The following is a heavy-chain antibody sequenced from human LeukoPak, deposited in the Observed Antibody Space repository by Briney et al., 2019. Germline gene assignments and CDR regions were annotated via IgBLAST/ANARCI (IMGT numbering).Heavy chain of an antibody. CDR1: GFTFSSYS. CDR2: ISSSSSYI. CDR3: ARGELGSPFDY. Sequence: GGSLRLSCAASGFTFSSYSMNWVRQAPGKGLEWVSSISSSSSYIYYADSVKGRFTISRDNAKNSLYLQMNSLRAEDTAVYYCARGELGSPFDYWGQGTLVTVSS. V-gene: IGHV3-21*01. J-gene: IGHJ4*02. D-gene: IGHD1-26*01.